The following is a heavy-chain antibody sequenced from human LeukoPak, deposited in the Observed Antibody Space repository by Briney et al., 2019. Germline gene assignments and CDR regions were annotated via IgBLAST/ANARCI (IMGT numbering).Heavy chain of an antibody. Sequence: PSETLSLTCAAYGGSFSGYYWSWIRQPPGKGLEWIGEINHSGSTNYNPSLKSRVTISVDTSKNQFSLKLSSVTAADTAVYYCARARYQLLWSGWFDPWGQGTLVTVSS. CDR2: INHSGST. CDR1: GGSFSGYY. V-gene: IGHV4-34*01. CDR3: ARARYQLLWSGWFDP. D-gene: IGHD2-2*01. J-gene: IGHJ5*02.